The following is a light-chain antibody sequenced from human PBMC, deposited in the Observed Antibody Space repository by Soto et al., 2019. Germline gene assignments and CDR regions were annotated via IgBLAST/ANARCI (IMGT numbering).Light chain of an antibody. V-gene: IGLV2-11*01. CDR3: SSYAGSFL. CDR1: NSNVGDYNS. Sequence: QSALTQPRSVSGSPGQSVTISCTGTNSNVGDYNSVSWYQQYLGKAPKLIIYDINERPSGVPDRFSGSESGNTASLTISGLQAEDEADYFCSSYAGSFLFGGGTKLTVL. CDR2: DIN. J-gene: IGLJ2*01.